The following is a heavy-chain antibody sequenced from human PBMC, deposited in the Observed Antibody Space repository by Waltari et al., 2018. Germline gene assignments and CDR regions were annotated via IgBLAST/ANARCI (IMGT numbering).Heavy chain of an antibody. D-gene: IGHD3-16*01. V-gene: IGHV3-49*04. CDR3: TRGSPGGITFGGVIAY. Sequence: EVQLVESGGGLVQPGRSLRLSCTASGFTFGDYAMSWVRSSPGKGLEWVGFIRSKAYGGTTEYAASVKGRFTISRDDSKSIAYLQMNSLKTEDTAVYYCTRGSPGGITFGGVIAYWGQGTLVTVSS. J-gene: IGHJ4*02. CDR1: GFTFGDYA. CDR2: IRSKAYGGTT.